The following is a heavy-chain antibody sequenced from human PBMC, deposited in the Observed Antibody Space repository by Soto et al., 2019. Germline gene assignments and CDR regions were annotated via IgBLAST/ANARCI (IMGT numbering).Heavy chain of an antibody. D-gene: IGHD2-2*01. Sequence: QVQLQQWGAGLLKPSETLSLTCAVYGGSFSGYYWSWIRQPPGKGLEWIGEINHSGSTNYNPSLKSRVTISVDTSKNQFSLKLSSVTAADTAGYYCARRGKGGIVVVPAALMGGVFDYWGQGTLVTVSS. V-gene: IGHV4-34*01. J-gene: IGHJ4*02. CDR3: ARRGKGGIVVVPAALMGGVFDY. CDR1: GGSFSGYY. CDR2: INHSGST.